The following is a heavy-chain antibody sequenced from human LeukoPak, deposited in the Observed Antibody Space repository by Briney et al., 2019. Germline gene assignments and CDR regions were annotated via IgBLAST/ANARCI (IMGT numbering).Heavy chain of an antibody. J-gene: IGHJ4*02. CDR1: GFTFTTYW. CDR2: INSDGSST. Sequence: PGRSLRLSCAASGFTFTTYWMHWVRQAPGQGLVWVSRINSDGSSTSYADSVKGRFSISRDNARNTLYLQMNSLRAEDTAVYFCARLRCDVGDCYSAGQNFWGQGTLVTVSS. V-gene: IGHV3-74*01. CDR3: ARLRCDVGDCYSAGQNF. D-gene: IGHD2-21*02.